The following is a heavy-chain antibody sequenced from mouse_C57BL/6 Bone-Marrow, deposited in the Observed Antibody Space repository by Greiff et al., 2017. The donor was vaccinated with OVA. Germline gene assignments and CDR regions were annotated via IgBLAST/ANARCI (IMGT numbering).Heavy chain of an antibody. CDR2: ILPGSGST. V-gene: IGHV1-9*01. CDR3: ASEGAYYSNFAWFAY. CDR1: GYTFTGYW. Sequence: VKLVESGAELMKPGASVKLSCKATGYTFTGYWIEWVKQRPGHGLEWIGEILPGSGSTNYNEKFKGKATFTADTSSNTAYMQLSSLTTEDSAIYYCASEGAYYSNFAWFAYWGQGTLVTVSA. J-gene: IGHJ3*01. D-gene: IGHD2-5*01.